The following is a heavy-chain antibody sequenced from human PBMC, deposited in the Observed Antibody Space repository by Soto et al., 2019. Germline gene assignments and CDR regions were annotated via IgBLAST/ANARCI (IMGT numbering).Heavy chain of an antibody. CDR3: ARANILTGLYVVYFDV. J-gene: IGHJ2*01. V-gene: IGHV4-34*01. CDR2: VNHSGST. D-gene: IGHD3-9*01. CDR1: GGSFSGYY. Sequence: QVQLHQWGAGLLRPSETLSLTCAVSGGSFSGYYWSWIRQSPGKGLEWIGEVNHSGSTNYNPSLQSRVSISIDTSKNQFSLKLNSVTAADTAVYYCARANILTGLYVVYFDVWGRGILVTVSS.